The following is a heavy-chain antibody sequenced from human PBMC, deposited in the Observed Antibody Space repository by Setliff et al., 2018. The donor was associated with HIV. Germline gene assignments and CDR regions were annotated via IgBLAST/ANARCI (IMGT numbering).Heavy chain of an antibody. CDR1: GGSFSGYY. Sequence: LSLTCAVYGGSFSGYYWSWIRQPPGKGLEWIGEINHSGSTNYNPSRKSQVTISVDRSKKRFSLTLRSATAADTALYFCARRERYCSGTTCYRYFQHWGQGTLVTVS. D-gene: IGHD2-2*01. CDR2: INHSGST. J-gene: IGHJ1*01. CDR3: ARRERYCSGTTCYRYFQH. V-gene: IGHV4-34*01.